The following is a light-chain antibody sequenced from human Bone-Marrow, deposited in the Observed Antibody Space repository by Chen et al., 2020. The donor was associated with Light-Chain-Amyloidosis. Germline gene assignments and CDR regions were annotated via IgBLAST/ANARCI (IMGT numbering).Light chain of an antibody. Sequence: QSVLTQPPSASGTPGPRVTISCSGSRTNIGSNTVNWYQQLPGAAPKLIMYSNNQRPAGVPDRFSGSKSGTSAALAVSGIQSEDESDYYCASWDGTMGAFYVFGTGTKVTVL. J-gene: IGLJ1*01. V-gene: IGLV1-44*01. CDR1: RTNIGSNT. CDR3: ASWDGTMGAFYV. CDR2: SNN.